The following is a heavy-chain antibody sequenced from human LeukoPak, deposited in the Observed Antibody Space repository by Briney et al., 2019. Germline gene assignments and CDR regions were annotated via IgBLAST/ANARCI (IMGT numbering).Heavy chain of an antibody. Sequence: SQTLSLTCTVSGGSISSGDYYWSWIRQPPGKGLEWLGYIYYSGSTYYNPSLKSRVTISVDTSKNQFSLKLSSVTAADTAVYYCARETVPAATTNWFDPWGQGTLVTVSS. D-gene: IGHD2-2*01. CDR3: ARETVPAATTNWFDP. J-gene: IGHJ5*02. CDR2: IYYSGST. CDR1: GGSISSGDYY. V-gene: IGHV4-30-4*08.